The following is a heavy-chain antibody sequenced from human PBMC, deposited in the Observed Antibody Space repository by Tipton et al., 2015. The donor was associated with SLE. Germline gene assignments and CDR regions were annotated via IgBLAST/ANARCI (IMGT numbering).Heavy chain of an antibody. CDR1: GSSISSSTYY. D-gene: IGHD2-8*02. CDR3: ARHHRNPGYPGGYYFDL. V-gene: IGHV4-39*07. CDR2: IYYTGST. Sequence: TLSLTCTVSGSSISSSTYYWGWIRQPPGKGLEWIGSIYYTGSTYYNPSLKSRVTISVDTSKNQFSLKLSSVTAADTAVYYCARHHRNPGYPGGYYFDLWGRGTLVTVSS. J-gene: IGHJ2*01.